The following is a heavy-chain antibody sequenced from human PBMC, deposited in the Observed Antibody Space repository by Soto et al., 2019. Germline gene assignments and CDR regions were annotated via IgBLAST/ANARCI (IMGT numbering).Heavy chain of an antibody. Sequence: GGSLRLSCAASGFTFSNYWMTWVRQAPGKGLEWVGSIKLDGSERYYVDSVKGRFTISRDNARNSLYLQMNSLRAEDTAVYYCERRYVIYKWFDPWGQGTLVTVSS. CDR3: ERRYVIYKWFDP. J-gene: IGHJ5*02. CDR2: IKLDGSER. CDR1: GFTFSNYW. V-gene: IGHV3-7*01. D-gene: IGHD2-8*01.